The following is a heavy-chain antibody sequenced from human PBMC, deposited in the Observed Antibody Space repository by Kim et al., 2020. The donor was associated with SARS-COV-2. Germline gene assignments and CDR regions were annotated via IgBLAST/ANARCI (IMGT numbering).Heavy chain of an antibody. CDR2: ISYDGSNK. CDR1: GFTFSSYA. V-gene: IGHV3-30*04. D-gene: IGHD3-9*01. Sequence: GGSLRLSCAASGFTFSSYAMHWVRQAPGKGLEWVAVISYDGSNKYYADSVKGRFTISRDNSKNTLYLQMNSLRAEDTAVYYCARDREYYDILTGYLRGGGISYYDGMDVWGQGTTVTVSS. J-gene: IGHJ6*02. CDR3: ARDREYYDILTGYLRGGGISYYDGMDV.